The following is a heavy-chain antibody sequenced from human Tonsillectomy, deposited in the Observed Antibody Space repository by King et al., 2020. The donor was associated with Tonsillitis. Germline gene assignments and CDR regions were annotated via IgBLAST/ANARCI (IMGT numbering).Heavy chain of an antibody. CDR1: GGSFSGYY. CDR2: INHSGST. CDR3: ARGYSSSWYQFDY. Sequence: VQLQQWGAGLLKPSETLSLTCAVYGGSFSGYYWSWIRQPPGKGLEWIGEINHSGSTNYNPSLKSRVTISVDTSKNQFSLKLSSVTAADTAVYYCARGYSSSWYQFDYWGQGSLVTVSS. V-gene: IGHV4-34*01. J-gene: IGHJ4*02. D-gene: IGHD6-13*01.